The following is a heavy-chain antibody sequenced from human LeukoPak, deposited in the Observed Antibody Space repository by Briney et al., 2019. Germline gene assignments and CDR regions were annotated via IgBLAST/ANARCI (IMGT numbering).Heavy chain of an antibody. CDR2: INHSGST. Sequence: KPSETLSLTCAVYGGSFSGYYWSWIRQPPGKGLEWIGEINHSGSTNYNPSLKSRVTISVDTSKNQFSLKLSSVTAADTAVYYCARMYYDILTGRHTRAFDIWGQGTMVTVSS. J-gene: IGHJ3*02. CDR1: GGSFSGYY. D-gene: IGHD3-9*01. CDR3: ARMYYDILTGRHTRAFDI. V-gene: IGHV4-34*01.